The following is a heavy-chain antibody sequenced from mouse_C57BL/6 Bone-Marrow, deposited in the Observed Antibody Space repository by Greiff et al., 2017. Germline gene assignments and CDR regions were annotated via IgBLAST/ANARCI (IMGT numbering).Heavy chain of an antibody. J-gene: IGHJ3*01. CDR2: FYPGSGSI. CDR1: GYTFTEYT. Sequence: QVQLQQSGAELVKPGASVKLSCKASGYTFTEYTIHWVKQRSGQGLEWIGWFYPGSGSIKYNEKFKDKATLTADKSSSTVYMELSRLTSEDSAVYVCARHEGTIDYGYDAGFAYWGQGTLVTVSA. V-gene: IGHV1-62-2*01. CDR3: ARHEGTIDYGYDAGFAY. D-gene: IGHD2-2*01.